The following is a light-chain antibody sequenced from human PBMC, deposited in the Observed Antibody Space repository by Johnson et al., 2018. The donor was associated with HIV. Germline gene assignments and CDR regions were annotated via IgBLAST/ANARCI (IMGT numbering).Light chain of an antibody. CDR2: DNN. V-gene: IGLV1-51*01. Sequence: QSVLTQPPSVSAAPGQKVTISCSGSSSNIGNNYVSWYQQLPGTAPKLLIYDNNKRPSGIPDRFSGSTSGTSATLGITGLQTGDEADYYCGTWDSSLSALYVFGTSTKVTVL. J-gene: IGLJ1*01. CDR1: SSNIGNNY. CDR3: GTWDSSLSALYV.